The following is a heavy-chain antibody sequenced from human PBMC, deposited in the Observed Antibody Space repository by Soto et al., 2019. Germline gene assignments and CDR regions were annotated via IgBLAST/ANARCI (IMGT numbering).Heavy chain of an antibody. Sequence: GGSLRLSCAASGFTFSSYSMNWVRKAPGKGLEWVSSISSSSSYIYYADSVKGRFTISRDNAKNSLYLQMNSLRAEDTAVYYCARAGYSSSWYPTDAFDIWGQGTMVTVSS. V-gene: IGHV3-21*01. CDR3: ARAGYSSSWYPTDAFDI. D-gene: IGHD6-13*01. CDR2: ISSSSSYI. J-gene: IGHJ3*02. CDR1: GFTFSSYS.